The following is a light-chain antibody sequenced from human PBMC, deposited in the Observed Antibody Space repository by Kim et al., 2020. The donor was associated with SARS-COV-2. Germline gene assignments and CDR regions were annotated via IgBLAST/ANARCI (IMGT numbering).Light chain of an antibody. Sequence: EIVLTQSPGTLSLSPGERATLSCRASQSVGSSYLAWYQQKPGQAPRLLIYGASSRATGIPDRFSGSGSGTDFTLTISRLEPEDFAVYYCQQYGSSPTFGGGTKLEI. V-gene: IGKV3-20*01. J-gene: IGKJ4*01. CDR1: QSVGSSY. CDR2: GAS. CDR3: QQYGSSPT.